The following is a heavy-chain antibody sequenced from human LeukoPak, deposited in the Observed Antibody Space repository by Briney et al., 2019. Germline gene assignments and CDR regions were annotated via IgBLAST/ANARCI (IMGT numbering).Heavy chain of an antibody. CDR3: ARLGQRLWFGENPTNNWFDP. CDR2: IYPGDSDT. V-gene: IGHV5-51*01. CDR1: GYSSTSYW. Sequence: GESLKISCKGSGYSSTSYWIGWVRQMPGKGLEWMGIIYPGDSDTRYSPSFQGQVTISADKSISTAYLQWSSLKASDTAMYYCARLGQRLWFGENPTNNWFDPWGQGTLVTVSS. J-gene: IGHJ5*02. D-gene: IGHD3-10*01.